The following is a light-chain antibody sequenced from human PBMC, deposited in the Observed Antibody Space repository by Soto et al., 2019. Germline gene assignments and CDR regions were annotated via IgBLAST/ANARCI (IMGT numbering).Light chain of an antibody. V-gene: IGKV1-5*03. Sequence: DIQMTQSPSTLSGSVGYRVTSTFLASQTISSWLAWYQQKPGKAPKLLIYKASTLKSGVPSRFSGSGSGTEFTLTISSLQHDDFATYYCQHYNSYSEAFGQGTKVDIK. CDR3: QHYNSYSEA. CDR1: QTISSW. J-gene: IGKJ1*01. CDR2: KAS.